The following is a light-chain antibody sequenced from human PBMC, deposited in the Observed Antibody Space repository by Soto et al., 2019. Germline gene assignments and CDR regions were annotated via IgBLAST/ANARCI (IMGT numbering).Light chain of an antibody. V-gene: IGKV3-15*01. Sequence: EIVLTQFPVTLSLSPGERATLSCRASQGVGSYLAWYQQKPGQAPRLLIYGASSRATGIPARFSGSGSGTEFTLTISSLQSEDSAVYFCQQYNNWPRTFGQGTKVDIK. J-gene: IGKJ1*01. CDR1: QGVGSY. CDR3: QQYNNWPRT. CDR2: GAS.